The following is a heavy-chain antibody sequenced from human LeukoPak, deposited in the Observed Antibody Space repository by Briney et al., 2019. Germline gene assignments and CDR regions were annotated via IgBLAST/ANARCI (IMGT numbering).Heavy chain of an antibody. Sequence: GRSLRLSCAASGFTFSDYAMQWVRQAPGKGLEWVGIISHDGSNKYYADSVKGRFTISRDNSKNTLYLQMNSLRAEDTAVYYCAKARVGAVDYWGQGTLVTVSS. CDR2: ISHDGSNK. CDR1: GFTFSDYA. D-gene: IGHD1-26*01. J-gene: IGHJ4*02. V-gene: IGHV3-30*04. CDR3: AKARVGAVDY.